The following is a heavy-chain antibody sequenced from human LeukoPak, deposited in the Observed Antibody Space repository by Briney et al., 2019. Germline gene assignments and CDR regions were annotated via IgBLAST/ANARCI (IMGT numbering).Heavy chain of an antibody. CDR2: INTNNGDS. CDR3: ARVQGYCSDGRCLF. J-gene: IGHJ4*02. CDR1: GYTFTGYY. V-gene: IGHV1-2*02. Sequence: ASVKVSCKASGYTFTGYYMHWVRQAPGQGLEWMGCINTNNGDSIYAKKFKGRVTMTRDTSITTAYMEVASLRSDDTAVYYCARVQGYCSDGRCLFWGQGTPVTVSS. D-gene: IGHD2-15*01.